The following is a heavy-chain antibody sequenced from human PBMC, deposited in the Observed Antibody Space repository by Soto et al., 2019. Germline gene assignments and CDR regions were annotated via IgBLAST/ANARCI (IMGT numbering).Heavy chain of an antibody. CDR1: GFTFSSYA. Sequence: GGSLRLSCAASGFTFSSYAMSWVRQAPGKGLEWVSAISGSGGSTYYADSVKGRFTISRDNSKNTLYLQMNSLRAEDTAVYYCAKDQTGITIFGVVIYFDYWGQGTLVTVSS. V-gene: IGHV3-23*01. D-gene: IGHD3-3*01. CDR2: ISGSGGST. CDR3: AKDQTGITIFGVVIYFDY. J-gene: IGHJ4*02.